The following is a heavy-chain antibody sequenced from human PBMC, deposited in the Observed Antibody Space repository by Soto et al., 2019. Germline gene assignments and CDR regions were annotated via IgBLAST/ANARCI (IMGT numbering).Heavy chain of an antibody. CDR1: GFTFSSHW. D-gene: IGHD3-9*01. CDR3: AKHLASGDWAIDY. CDR2: IYNDGSST. Sequence: GGSLRLSCAASGFTFSSHWMHWVRQAPGKGLVWVSRIYNDGSSTIYADSVKGRFTISRDNSKNTLYLQMDSLRAEDTAVYYCAKHLASGDWAIDYWGQGTQVTV. V-gene: IGHV3-74*01. J-gene: IGHJ4*02.